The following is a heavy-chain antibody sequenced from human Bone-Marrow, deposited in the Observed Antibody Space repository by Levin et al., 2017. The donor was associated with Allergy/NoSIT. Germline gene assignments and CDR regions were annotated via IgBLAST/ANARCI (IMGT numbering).Heavy chain of an antibody. J-gene: IGHJ3*02. CDR1: GGSISNNY. CDR2: IYYSGST. V-gene: IGHV4-59*01. CDR3: ARGYDSVTDAFDI. Sequence: SQTLSLTCTVPGGSISNNYWSCIRQPPGKGLEWIGYIYYSGSTNYNPSLKSRVTMPVDTSKNQFSLRLDSVTAADTAVYYCARGYDSVTDAFDIWGQGTMVTVSS. D-gene: IGHD3-22*01.